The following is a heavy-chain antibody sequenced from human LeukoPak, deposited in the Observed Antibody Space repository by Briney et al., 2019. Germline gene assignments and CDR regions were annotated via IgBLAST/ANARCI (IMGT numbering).Heavy chain of an antibody. CDR3: ARSPRDFGVVIPPYYYYYYMDV. Sequence: SVKVSCKASGGTFSSYAISWVRQAPGQGLEWMGGIIPIFGTANYAQKFQGRVTITADESTSTAYMELSSLRSEDTAMYYCARSPRDFGVVIPPYYYYYYMDVWGKGTTVTVSS. V-gene: IGHV1-69*01. J-gene: IGHJ6*03. CDR1: GGTFSSYA. D-gene: IGHD3-3*01. CDR2: IIPIFGTA.